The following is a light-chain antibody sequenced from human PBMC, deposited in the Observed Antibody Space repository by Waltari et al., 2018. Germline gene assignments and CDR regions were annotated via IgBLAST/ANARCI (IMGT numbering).Light chain of an antibody. CDR2: GAS. CDR3: HQNNDWPLWT. J-gene: IGKJ1*01. CDR1: QNINTN. Sequence: ETVVTQSPATLSVSPGERVTLSCRASQNINTNLAWYQQKPGQAPRLPLYGASARATGIPDRFSGSGSRTEFTLTLSSLHSEDFAVYYCHQNNDWPLWTFGQGTKVEIK. V-gene: IGKV3-15*01.